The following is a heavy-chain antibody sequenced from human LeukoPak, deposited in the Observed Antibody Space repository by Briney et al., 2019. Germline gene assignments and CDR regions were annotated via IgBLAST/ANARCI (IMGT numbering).Heavy chain of an antibody. V-gene: IGHV1-18*01. CDR1: GYTFSSYG. D-gene: IGHD2-21*01. CDR3: ARDNGHKSVDY. J-gene: IGHJ4*02. Sequence: ASVKVSCKASGYTFSSYGISWLRQAPGQGLEWMGWISGYNGNTNYAQKFQGRVTMTTDTSTSTLYMEVRSLRSDHTAVYYCARDNGHKSVDYWGQGTQVTVSS. CDR2: ISGYNGNT.